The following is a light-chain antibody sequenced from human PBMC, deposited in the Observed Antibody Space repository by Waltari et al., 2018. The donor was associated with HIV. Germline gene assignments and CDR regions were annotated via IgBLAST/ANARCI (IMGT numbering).Light chain of an antibody. CDR1: SSNIGSNT. CDR2: SSN. V-gene: IGLV1-44*01. J-gene: IGLJ3*02. CDR3: AAWDDSLNGWV. Sequence: QSVLTQPPSASGTPGQRVTISCSGSSSNIGSNTVNWYQQLPGTAPHLLSYSSNQLPSGVPDRFPGSKSGTSASLAISGLQSEDEADYYCAAWDDSLNGWVFGGGTKLTVL.